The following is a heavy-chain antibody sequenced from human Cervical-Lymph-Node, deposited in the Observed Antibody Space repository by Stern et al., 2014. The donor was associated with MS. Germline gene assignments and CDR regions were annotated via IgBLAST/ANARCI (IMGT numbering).Heavy chain of an antibody. D-gene: IGHD2-15*01. V-gene: IGHV1-18*01. Sequence: LQLGESLAEVKNPGASATVSCKASAYTLPSYGLSCVRQAPGQRLEWMGWISVYNGNTNYAQKLQGRVTMTTDTSTRTAYMELRSLRSDDTAVDYCARGLLGSENAFDIWGQGTMVTVSS. CDR3: ARGLLGSENAFDI. CDR2: ISVYNGNT. CDR1: AYTLPSYG. J-gene: IGHJ3*02.